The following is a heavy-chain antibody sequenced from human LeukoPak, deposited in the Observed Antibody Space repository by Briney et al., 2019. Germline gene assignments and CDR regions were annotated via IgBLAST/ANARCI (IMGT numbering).Heavy chain of an antibody. J-gene: IGHJ4*02. D-gene: IGHD2-21*02. CDR2: INHSGST. CDR1: GGSFSGYY. Sequence: PSETLSLTCAVYGGSFSGYYWSWIRQPPGKGLEWIGEINHSGSTNYNPSLKSRVTISVDTSKNQFSLKLSSVTAADTAVYYCARHLDCGGDCYSVGIDYWGQGTLVTVSS. CDR3: ARHLDCGGDCYSVGIDY. V-gene: IGHV4-34*01.